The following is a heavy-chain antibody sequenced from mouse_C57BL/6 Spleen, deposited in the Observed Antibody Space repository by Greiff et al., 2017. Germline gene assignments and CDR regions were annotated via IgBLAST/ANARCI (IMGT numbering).Heavy chain of an antibody. J-gene: IGHJ4*01. CDR2: IYPRSGNT. CDR1: GYTFTSYG. D-gene: IGHD2-4*01. Sequence: QVHVKQSGAELARPGASVKLSCKASGYTFTSYGISWVKQRTGQGLEWIGEIYPRSGNTYYNEKFKGKATLTADKSSSTAYMELRSLTSEDSAVYFCARGRGYDYGGDYYAVDYWGQGTTVTVSS. V-gene: IGHV1-81*01. CDR3: ARGRGYDYGGDYYAVDY.